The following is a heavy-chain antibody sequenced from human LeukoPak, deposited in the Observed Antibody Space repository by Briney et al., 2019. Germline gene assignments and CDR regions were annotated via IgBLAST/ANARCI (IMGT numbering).Heavy chain of an antibody. CDR1: GFSVSDNY. CDR3: ARGGPTVVTPGRAHYFDS. CDR2: IYTGGDN. V-gene: IGHV3-53*04. D-gene: IGHD4-23*01. J-gene: IGHJ4*02. Sequence: GGSLRLSCAASGFSVSDNYMYWVRQAPGKGLEWVSVIYTGGDNYYTDSAKGRFTIARHSSRNTLYLQVNSLRHEDTAMYYCARGGPTVVTPGRAHYFDSWGQGTLVIVSS.